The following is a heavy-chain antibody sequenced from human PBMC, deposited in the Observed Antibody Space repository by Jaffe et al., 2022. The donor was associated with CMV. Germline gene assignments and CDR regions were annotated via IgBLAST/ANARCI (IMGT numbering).Heavy chain of an antibody. CDR1: GGSISSSSYY. Sequence: QLQLQESGPGLVKPSETLSLTCTVSGGSISSSSYYWGWIRQPPGKGLEWIGSIYYSGSTYYNPSLKSRVTISVDTSKNQFSLKLSSVTAADTAVYYCARHMYYDISYNWFDPWGQGTLVTVSS. J-gene: IGHJ5*02. CDR2: IYYSGST. D-gene: IGHD3-9*01. V-gene: IGHV4-39*01. CDR3: ARHMYYDISYNWFDP.